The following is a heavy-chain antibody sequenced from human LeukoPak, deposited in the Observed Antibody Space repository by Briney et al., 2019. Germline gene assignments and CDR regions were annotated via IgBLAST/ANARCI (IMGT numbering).Heavy chain of an antibody. CDR2: ISSSSSYI. D-gene: IGHD3-22*01. J-gene: IGHJ3*01. V-gene: IGHV3-21*04. CDR1: GSTFDDFE. Sequence: GGSLRLSCADSGSTFDDFEMNWVRQAPGKGLEWVSSISSSSSYIYYADSVKGRFTISRDNAKNTLYLQMNSLRAEDTAVYYCAKDPGRITMIVPSRWGQGTMVTVSS. CDR3: AKDPGRITMIVPSR.